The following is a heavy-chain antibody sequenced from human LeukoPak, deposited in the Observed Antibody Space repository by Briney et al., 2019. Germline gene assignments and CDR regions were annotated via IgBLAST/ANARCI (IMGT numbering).Heavy chain of an antibody. V-gene: IGHV3-74*01. Sequence: GGSLRLSCAASGFTFSNYWMYWVRQAPGKGLVWVSRINSDGSSTYYADSVKGRFTISRDNAKNTLYLQMNSLRAEDTAVYYCAREVILAGTSVFDSWGQGTLVTVSS. D-gene: IGHD6-19*01. CDR1: GFTFSNYW. CDR2: INSDGSST. CDR3: AREVILAGTSVFDS. J-gene: IGHJ4*01.